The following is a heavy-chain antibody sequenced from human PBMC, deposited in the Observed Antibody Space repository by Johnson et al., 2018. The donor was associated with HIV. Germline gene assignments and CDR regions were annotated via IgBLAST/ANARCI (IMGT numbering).Heavy chain of an antibody. V-gene: IGHV3-30*04. D-gene: IGHD6-6*01. CDR2: ISYDGSNK. CDR1: GFTFSSYA. CDR3: AREGRGSSSGAFDI. J-gene: IGHJ3*02. Sequence: QVQLVESGGGLVQPGGSLRLSCAASGFTFSSYAMHWVRQAPGKGLEWVAVISYDGSNKYYADSVKGRFTISRDNSKNTLYLQMNSLRAEDTAVYYGAREGRGSSSGAFDIWGQGTMVTVSS.